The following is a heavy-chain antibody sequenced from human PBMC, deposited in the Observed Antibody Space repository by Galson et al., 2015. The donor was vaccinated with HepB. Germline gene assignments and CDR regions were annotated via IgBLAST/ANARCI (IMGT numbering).Heavy chain of an antibody. CDR1: GYTFTSYG. D-gene: IGHD3-3*01. CDR2: ISAYNGNT. J-gene: IGHJ4*02. CDR3: ARDYYDFWSGYYPFNQDTVVGY. Sequence: SVKVSCKASGYTFTSYGISWVRQAPGQGLEWMGWISAYNGNTNYAQKLQGRVTMTTDTSTSTAYMELRSLRSDDTAVYYCARDYYDFWSGYYPFNQDTVVGYWGQGTLVTVSS. V-gene: IGHV1-18*04.